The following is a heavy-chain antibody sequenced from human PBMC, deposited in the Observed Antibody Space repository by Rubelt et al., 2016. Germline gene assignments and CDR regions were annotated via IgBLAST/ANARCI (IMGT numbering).Heavy chain of an antibody. D-gene: IGHD3-10*01. J-gene: IGHJ5*02. CDR1: GGSFSGYY. CDR3: ARGGRYYGSGSYQRHNWFDP. V-gene: IGHV4-34*01. Sequence: QVQLQQWGAGLLKPSETLSLTCAVYGGSFSGYYWSWIRQPPGKGLEWIGEINHSGSTNYNPSLKSRVTISGDTAKNHCPLKLSSVTAADTAVYYCARGGRYYGSGSYQRHNWFDPWDQGTLVTVSS. CDR2: INHSGST.